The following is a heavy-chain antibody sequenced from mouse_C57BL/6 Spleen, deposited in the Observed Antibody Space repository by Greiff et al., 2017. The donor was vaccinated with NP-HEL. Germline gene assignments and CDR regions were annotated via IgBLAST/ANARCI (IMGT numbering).Heavy chain of an antibody. CDR2: IYPRSGNT. J-gene: IGHJ4*01. CDR3: APNWDRVMDY. V-gene: IGHV1-81*01. CDR1: GYTFTSYG. D-gene: IGHD4-1*01. Sequence: QVHVKQSGAELARPGASVKLSCKASGYTFTSYGISWVKQRTGQGLEWIGEIYPRSGNTYYNEKFKGKATLTADKSSSTAYMELRSLTSEDSAVYFCAPNWDRVMDYWGQGTSVTVSS.